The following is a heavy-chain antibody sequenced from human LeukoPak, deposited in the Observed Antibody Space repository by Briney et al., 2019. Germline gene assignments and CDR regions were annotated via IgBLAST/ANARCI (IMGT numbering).Heavy chain of an antibody. CDR3: VRRDNAGWNYFDY. Sequence: SETLSLTCSVSGDSRSSGSYWGWLRQPPGKGLEWIASISYSESTYYNPSLKSRVTISVDTSKNHFSLKQTSVTAADTAIYYCVRRDNAGWNYFDYWGQGILVTVSS. CDR1: GDSRSSGSY. V-gene: IGHV4-38-2*01. D-gene: IGHD6-19*01. J-gene: IGHJ4*02. CDR2: ISYSEST.